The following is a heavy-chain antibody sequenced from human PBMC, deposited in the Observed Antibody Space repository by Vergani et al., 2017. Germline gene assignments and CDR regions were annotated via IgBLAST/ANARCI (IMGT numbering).Heavy chain of an antibody. D-gene: IGHD3/OR15-3a*01. CDR2: IRDKEYNYAT. CDR3: FFDFWAGFDSGDV. J-gene: IGHJ6*04. Sequence: VQLVESGGGLVQPGESLKLSCATSGFTFTDSAIHWVRQTSGKGLEWIGRIRDKEYNYATVYAVSVKGRFIISRDDLKKTAYLQMNGLTTEDTAVYYCFFDFWAGFDSGDVWGKGTTVTVSS. V-gene: IGHV3-73*02. CDR1: GFTFTDSA.